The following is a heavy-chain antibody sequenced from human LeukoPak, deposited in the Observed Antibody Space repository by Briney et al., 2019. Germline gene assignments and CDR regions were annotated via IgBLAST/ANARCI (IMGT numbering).Heavy chain of an antibody. D-gene: IGHD2-15*01. V-gene: IGHV1-69*13. J-gene: IGHJ4*02. Sequence: SVKVSCKASGGTFSSYAISWVRQAPGQGLEWMGGIIPIFGTANYAQKFQGRVTITADESTSTAYMELSSLRSEDTAVYYCARGYCSGGSCYLADSWGQGTLVTVSS. CDR3: ARGYCSGGSCYLADS. CDR1: GGTFSSYA. CDR2: IIPIFGTA.